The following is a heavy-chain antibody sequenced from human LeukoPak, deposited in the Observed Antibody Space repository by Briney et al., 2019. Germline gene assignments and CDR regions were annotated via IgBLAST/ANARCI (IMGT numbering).Heavy chain of an antibody. CDR3: AKVLVYYFDY. CDR2: ISGNT. D-gene: IGHD6-6*01. CDR1: GFTFSNYG. Sequence: EGSLRLSCAVSGFTFSNYGMSWVRQAPGKGLEWVAAISGNTYYADSVKGRFIISRDKSKNTLYLQMNSLRAEDTAVYFCAKVLVYYFDYWGQGALVTVSS. J-gene: IGHJ4*02. V-gene: IGHV3-23*01.